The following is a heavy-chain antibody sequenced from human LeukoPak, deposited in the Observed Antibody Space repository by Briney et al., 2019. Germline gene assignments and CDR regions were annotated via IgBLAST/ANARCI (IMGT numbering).Heavy chain of an antibody. Sequence: GGSLRLSCAASGFTFSSYTMNWVRQAPGKGLEWVSSISSSSRYIYYADSVKGRFTISRDNAKNSLYLQMNSLRAEDTAVYYCARDRGGAFDPWGQGTLVTVSS. CDR2: ISSSSRYI. CDR1: GFTFSSYT. D-gene: IGHD3-16*01. V-gene: IGHV3-21*01. CDR3: ARDRGGAFDP. J-gene: IGHJ5*02.